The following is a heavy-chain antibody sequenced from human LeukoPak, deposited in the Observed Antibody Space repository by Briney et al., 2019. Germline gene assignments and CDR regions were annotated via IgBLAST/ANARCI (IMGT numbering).Heavy chain of an antibody. J-gene: IGHJ4*02. CDR3: ARAGAVAGTPGY. D-gene: IGHD6-19*01. Sequence: ASVKVSCKASGYTFTSYYMHWVRQAPGQGLEWMGVINHSGGSTSYGQMCQGKVSMTRDTSTSTVYMELRSLRSEDTAVYYCARAGAVAGTPGYGGQGTLVTVSS. V-gene: IGHV1-46*01. CDR1: GYTFTSYY. CDR2: INHSGGST.